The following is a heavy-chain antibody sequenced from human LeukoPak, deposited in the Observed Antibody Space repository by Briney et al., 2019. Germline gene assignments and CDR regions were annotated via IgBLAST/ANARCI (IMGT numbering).Heavy chain of an antibody. V-gene: IGHV3-15*01. CDR2: IKSKTDGGTT. CDR3: PTGFTRVGGAPGYYPTYNSYGRDV. D-gene: IGHD3-10*01. Sequence: GGSLRLSCAASGFTFSNAWMSWVRQAPGKGLEWVGRIKSKTDGGTTDYAAPVKGRFTISRDDSKNTLYLQMNSLKTEDTAVYSDPTGFTRVGGAPGYYPTYNSYGRDVWGKGTTVTVSS. CDR1: GFTFSNAW. J-gene: IGHJ6*04.